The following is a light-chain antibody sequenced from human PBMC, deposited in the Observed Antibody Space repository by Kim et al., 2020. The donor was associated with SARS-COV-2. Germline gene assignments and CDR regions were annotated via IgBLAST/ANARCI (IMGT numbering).Light chain of an antibody. CDR2: QDS. J-gene: IGLJ3*02. CDR3: QAWDSSTAV. Sequence: LAPGQTASITCSGDKLGDKYACWYQQKPGQSPVLVIYQDSKRPSGIPERFSGSNSGNTATLTISGTQAMDEADYYCQAWDSSTAVFGGGTQLTVL. CDR1: KLGDKY. V-gene: IGLV3-1*01.